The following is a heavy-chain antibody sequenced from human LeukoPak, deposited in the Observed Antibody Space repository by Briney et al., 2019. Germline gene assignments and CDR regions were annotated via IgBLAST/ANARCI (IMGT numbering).Heavy chain of an antibody. CDR2: IYYSGRT. Sequence: NPSETLSLTCTVSGGSISSTIYYWGWIRQPPGKGLEWIGNIYYSGRTYYNPSLKSRVTISLDTSKNQFSLKVNSVTAADTAVYYCARDLMGIAYRGAFYYWGQGTLVTVSS. D-gene: IGHD6-13*01. CDR1: GGSISSTIYY. J-gene: IGHJ4*02. V-gene: IGHV4-39*07. CDR3: ARDLMGIAYRGAFYY.